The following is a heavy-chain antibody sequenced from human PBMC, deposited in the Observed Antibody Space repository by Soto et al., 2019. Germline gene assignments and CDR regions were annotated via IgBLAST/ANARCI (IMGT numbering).Heavy chain of an antibody. CDR3: ARSGVTTARNYYYYYYMDV. D-gene: IGHD4-17*01. Sequence: PSQTLSLTCAISGDSVSRNIAAWNWIRQSPSRGLEWLGRTYYRSKWYNDYAVSVKSRITINPDPSKNQFSLQLNSVTPEDTAVYYCARSGVTTARNYYYYYYMDVWGKGTTVTVSS. J-gene: IGHJ6*03. V-gene: IGHV6-1*01. CDR2: TYYRSKWYN. CDR1: GDSVSRNIAA.